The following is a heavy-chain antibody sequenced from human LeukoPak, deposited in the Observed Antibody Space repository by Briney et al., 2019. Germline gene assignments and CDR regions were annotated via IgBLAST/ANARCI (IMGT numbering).Heavy chain of an antibody. CDR3: GRVGCTGGNCKPYAYYATDV. CDR2: ISSSSSYI. CDR1: GFTFSSYS. Sequence: GGSLRLSCAASGFTFSSYSMNWVRQAPGKGLEWVSSISSSSSYIYYADSVKGRFAISRDNSKNTLYLQMNSLRAEDTAVYYCGRVGCTGGNCKPYAYYATDVWGQGTTVTVSS. J-gene: IGHJ6*02. V-gene: IGHV3-21*01. D-gene: IGHD2-15*01.